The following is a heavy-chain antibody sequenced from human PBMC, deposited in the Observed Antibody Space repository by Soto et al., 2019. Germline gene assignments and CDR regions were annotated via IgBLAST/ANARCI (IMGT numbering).Heavy chain of an antibody. J-gene: IGHJ6*02. CDR1: GGSISSSSYY. CDR2: IYYSGST. V-gene: IGHV4-39*01. D-gene: IGHD3-3*02. CDR3: ARLRSYILDV. Sequence: LSLTCTVSGGSISSSSYYWGWIRQPPGKGLEWIGSIYYSGSTYYNPSLKSRVTISVDTSKNQFSLKLSSVTAADTAVYYCARLRSYILDVWGQGTTVTVS.